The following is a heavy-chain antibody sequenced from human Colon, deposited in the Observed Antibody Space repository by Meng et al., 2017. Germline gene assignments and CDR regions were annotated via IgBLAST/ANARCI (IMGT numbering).Heavy chain of an antibody. Sequence: GESLKISCAPSGFAFSNYGMHWVRQAPGKGLEWVALIWSHGNNQVYADSVKGRFTISRDNSKNTLFLQMNGLTVEETAVYYCARDDDRNDNALDMWGQGTTVTVSS. V-gene: IGHV3-33*01. J-gene: IGHJ3*02. CDR1: GFAFSNYG. CDR3: ARDDDRNDNALDM. D-gene: IGHD1-1*01. CDR2: IWSHGNNQ.